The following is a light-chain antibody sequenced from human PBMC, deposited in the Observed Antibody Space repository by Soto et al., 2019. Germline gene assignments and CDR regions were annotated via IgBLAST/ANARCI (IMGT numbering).Light chain of an antibody. J-gene: IGKJ2*01. CDR2: GAS. Sequence: EIVLTQSPGTLSLSPGERATLSCRASQSVSSSYLAWYQQKPGQAPRLLIYGASSRATGIPDRFSGSGSVIDFTLTISRLEPEDFAVYYCQQYGSSPPYTFGQGTKLEIK. CDR3: QQYGSSPPYT. V-gene: IGKV3-20*01. CDR1: QSVSSSY.